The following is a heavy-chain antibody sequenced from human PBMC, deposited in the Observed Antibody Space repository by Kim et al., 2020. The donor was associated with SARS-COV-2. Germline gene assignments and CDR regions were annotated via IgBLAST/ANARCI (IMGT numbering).Heavy chain of an antibody. Sequence: SETLSLTCTVSGGSISNYYWTWLRQSPGKGLEWIAYISYSGSANYSPSLKSRVTISVDTSKNQFSLKVNSVTAADTAVYYCARYSSSWNYFDYWGQGTLV. J-gene: IGHJ4*02. CDR3: ARYSSSWNYFDY. CDR2: ISYSGSA. V-gene: IGHV4-59*01. CDR1: GGSISNYY. D-gene: IGHD6-13*01.